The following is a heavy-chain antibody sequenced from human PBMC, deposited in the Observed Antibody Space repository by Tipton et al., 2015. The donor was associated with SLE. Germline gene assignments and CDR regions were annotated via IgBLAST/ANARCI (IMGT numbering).Heavy chain of an antibody. CDR3: ARDREPEDAFDI. D-gene: IGHD1-14*01. V-gene: IGHV4-59*01. Sequence: TLSLTCTVSGGSISGYYWSWIQQPPGKGLEWIGYIYYSGSTNYNPSLKSRVTISVDTSKNQFSLKLSSVTAADTAVYYCARDREPEDAFDIWGQGTMVTVSS. CDR1: GGSISGYY. CDR2: IYYSGST. J-gene: IGHJ3*02.